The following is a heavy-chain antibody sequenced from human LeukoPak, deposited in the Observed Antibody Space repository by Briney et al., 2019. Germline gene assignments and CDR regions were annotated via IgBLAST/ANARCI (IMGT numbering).Heavy chain of an antibody. CDR2: ISWNSGSI. Sequence: GGSLRLSCAASGFTFDDYAMHWVRQAPGKGLEWVSGISWNSGSIGYADSVKGRFTISRDNAKNSLYLQMNSLRAEDTAVYYCAIWGSLDYWGQGTLVTVSS. CDR1: GFTFDDYA. J-gene: IGHJ4*02. V-gene: IGHV3-9*01. CDR3: AIWGSLDY. D-gene: IGHD7-27*01.